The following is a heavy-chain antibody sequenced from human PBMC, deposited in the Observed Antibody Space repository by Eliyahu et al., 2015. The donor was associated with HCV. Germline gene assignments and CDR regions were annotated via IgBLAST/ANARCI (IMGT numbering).Heavy chain of an antibody. J-gene: IGHJ5*02. CDR2: IYYSGST. V-gene: IGHV4-61*01. CDR3: ARVLRYYGSGNWFDP. CDR1: GGSVSXGSYY. D-gene: IGHD3-10*01. Sequence: QVQLQESGPGLVKPSETLSLTCTVSGGSVSXGSYYWSWIRQPPGKGLEWIGYIYYSGSTNYNPSLKSRVTISVDTSKNQFSLKLSSVTAADTAVYYCARVLRYYGSGNWFDPWGQGTLVTVSS.